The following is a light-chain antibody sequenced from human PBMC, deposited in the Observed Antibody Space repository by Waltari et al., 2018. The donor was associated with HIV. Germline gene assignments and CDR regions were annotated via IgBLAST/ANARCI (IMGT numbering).Light chain of an antibody. CDR1: QSVSNK. V-gene: IGKV3-15*01. Sequence: EIVMTQSPPTLSVSPGERVTLSCTASQSVSNKLAWYKQKPGQAPRLLIYGASTRATGVPARFSGSGSGTEFTLTISSLQSEDVAVYYCQQYHQWPPRLPFGPGTKVEIK. CDR2: GAS. J-gene: IGKJ3*01. CDR3: QQYHQWPPRLP.